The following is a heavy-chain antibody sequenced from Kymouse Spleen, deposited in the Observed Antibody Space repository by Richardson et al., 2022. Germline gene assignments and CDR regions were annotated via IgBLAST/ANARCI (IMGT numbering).Heavy chain of an antibody. CDR3: ARHNCSSTSCYLYFDY. V-gene: IGHV4-39*01. Sequence: QLQLQESGPGLVKPSETLSLTCTVSGGSISSSSYYWGWIRQPPGKGLEWIGSIYYSGSTYYNPSLKSRVTISVDTSKNQFSLKLSSVTAADTAVYYCARHNCSSTSCYLYFDYWGQGTLVTVSS. J-gene: IGHJ4*02. CDR1: GGSISSSSYY. CDR2: IYYSGST. D-gene: IGHD2-2*02.